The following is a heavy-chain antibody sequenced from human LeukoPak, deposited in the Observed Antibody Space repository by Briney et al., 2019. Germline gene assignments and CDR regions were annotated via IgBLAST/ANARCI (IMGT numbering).Heavy chain of an antibody. V-gene: IGHV3-21*01. CDR3: ARTSTSSFDY. J-gene: IGHJ4*02. CDR1: GFTFINYS. D-gene: IGHD6-6*01. Sequence: GGSLTHTFPSSGFTFINYSWNWVGQAPGKGLEWVSSISSSRSYIYYADSVKGRFTISRDNAKISLYLQMNSLRAEDTAVYYCARTSTSSFDYWGQGTLVTVSS. CDR2: ISSSRSYI.